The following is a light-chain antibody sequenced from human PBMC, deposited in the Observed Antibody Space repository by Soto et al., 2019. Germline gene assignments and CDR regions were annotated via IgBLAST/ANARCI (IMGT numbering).Light chain of an antibody. CDR2: GAS. J-gene: IGKJ1*01. CDR3: QQYGSLYK. CDR1: QSVSSSY. V-gene: IGKV3-20*01. Sequence: EIVLTQSPVTLALSPGERATLSCSASQSVSSSYLAWYQQKPGQAPRLLIYGASSRATGIPDRFSGSGSGKDFTLTISRLEPEDFAVYYCQQYGSLYKFGQGTKVDIK.